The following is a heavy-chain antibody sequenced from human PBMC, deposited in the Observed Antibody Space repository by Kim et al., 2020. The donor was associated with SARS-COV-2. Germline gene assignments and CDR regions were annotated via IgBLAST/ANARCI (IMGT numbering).Heavy chain of an antibody. V-gene: IGHV1-3*01. CDR1: GYTFTSYA. D-gene: IGHD6-6*01. Sequence: ASVKVCKASGYTFTSYAMHWVRQAPGQRLEWMGWINAGNGNTKYSQKFQGRVTITRDTSASTAYMELSSLRSEDTAVYYCARERSIAARGFDPWGQGTLV. CDR2: INAGNGNT. CDR3: ARERSIAARGFDP. J-gene: IGHJ5*02.